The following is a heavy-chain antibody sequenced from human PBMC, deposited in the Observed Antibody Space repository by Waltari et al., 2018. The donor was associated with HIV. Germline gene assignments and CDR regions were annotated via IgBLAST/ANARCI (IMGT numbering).Heavy chain of an antibody. D-gene: IGHD2-8*02. CDR2: INQTGNP. V-gene: IGHV4-34*01. CDR1: AGSFRSYY. J-gene: IGHJ3*01. CDR3: ASANRCGTGCLDAFAV. Sequence: QVQLQHWGAGLFKPSETISLPCAVYAGSFRSYYWDWIRHFPGQGPEWPGQINQTGNPNCTPSLKSLLTITVATSRNLFAVRVNSIPAADTAVYYSASANRCGTGCLDAFAVWGQGTMVSVS.